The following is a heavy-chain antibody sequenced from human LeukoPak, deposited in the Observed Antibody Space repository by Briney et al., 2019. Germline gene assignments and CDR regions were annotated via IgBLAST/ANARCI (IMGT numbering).Heavy chain of an antibody. CDR1: GFIFSSYS. V-gene: IGHV3-48*01. CDR3: VAYQLLLPDYYFDY. CDR2: ISSSGSTI. Sequence: GGSLRLSCAASGFIFSSYSMNWVRQAPGKGLEWVSYISSSGSTIYYADSVKGRFTISRDNAKNSLYLQMNSLRAEDTAVYYCVAYQLLLPDYYFDYWGQGTLVTVSS. J-gene: IGHJ4*02. D-gene: IGHD2-15*01.